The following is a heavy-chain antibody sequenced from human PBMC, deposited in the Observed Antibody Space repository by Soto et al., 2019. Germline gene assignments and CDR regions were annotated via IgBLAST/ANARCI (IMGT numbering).Heavy chain of an antibody. CDR2: IKSETDGGKI. V-gene: IGHV3-15*07. CDR3: STVFDTSGPL. J-gene: IGHJ4*02. D-gene: IGHD6-19*01. CDR1: GFTFSNAW. Sequence: PGGSLRLSCAASGFTFSNAWMNWVRQAPGKGLEWVGRIKSETDGGKIDYAAPVRGRFTISRNDSKNTLFLQMNSLQTEDTAVYYCSTVFDTSGPLWGQGTLVTVSS.